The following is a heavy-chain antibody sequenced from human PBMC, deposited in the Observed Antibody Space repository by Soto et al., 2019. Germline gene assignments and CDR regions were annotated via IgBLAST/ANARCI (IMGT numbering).Heavy chain of an antibody. Sequence: ASVKVSCKASGGTFSSYAISWVRQAPGQGLEWMGGIIPIFGTANYAQKFQGRVTITADESTSTAYMELGSLRSEDTAVYYCARDGNPYYYDSSGYSFWFDPWGQGTLVTVSS. CDR1: GGTFSSYA. D-gene: IGHD3-22*01. J-gene: IGHJ5*02. CDR3: ARDGNPYYYDSSGYSFWFDP. CDR2: IIPIFGTA. V-gene: IGHV1-69*13.